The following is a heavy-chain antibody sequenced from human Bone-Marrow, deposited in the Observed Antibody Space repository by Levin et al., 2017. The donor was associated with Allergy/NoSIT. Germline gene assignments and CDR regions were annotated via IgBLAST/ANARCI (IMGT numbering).Heavy chain of an antibody. V-gene: IGHV4-39*01. J-gene: IGHJ4*02. D-gene: IGHD5-18*01. Sequence: PSETLSLTCTVSGGSISSSSYYWGWIRQPPGKGLEWIGSIYYSGSTYYNPSLKSRVTISVDTSKNQFSLKLSSVTAADTAVYFCASLYSYGSSFDYWGQGTLVTVSS. CDR1: GGSISSSSYY. CDR3: ASLYSYGSSFDY. CDR2: IYYSGST.